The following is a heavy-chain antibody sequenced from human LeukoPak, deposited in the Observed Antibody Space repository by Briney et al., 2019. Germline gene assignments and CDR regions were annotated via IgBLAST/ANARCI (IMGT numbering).Heavy chain of an antibody. V-gene: IGHV4-59*01. CDR2: IYYSGST. CDR3: ARSRSITIFGSLY. D-gene: IGHD3-3*01. CDR1: GGSISSYY. Sequence: PSETLSLTCTVSGGSISSYYWSWIRQPPGQGLERIGYIYYSGSTNYNPSLKSRVTISVDTSKNQFSLKLSSVTAADTAVYYCARSRSITIFGSLYWGQGTLVTVSS. J-gene: IGHJ4*02.